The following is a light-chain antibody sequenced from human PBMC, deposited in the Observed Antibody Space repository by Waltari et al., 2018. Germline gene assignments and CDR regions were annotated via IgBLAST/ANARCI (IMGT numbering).Light chain of an antibody. Sequence: TQPPSVSVSPGQTANITCSGNDNNVGNRGAAWLQQHQGHPPKLLSYSNNNRPSGISERFSASRSGNTASLTITGLQPEDEADFYCSTWDSSLKTYVFGSGTKVTVL. CDR1: DNNVGNRG. J-gene: IGLJ1*01. CDR3: STWDSSLKTYV. CDR2: SNN. V-gene: IGLV10-54*04.